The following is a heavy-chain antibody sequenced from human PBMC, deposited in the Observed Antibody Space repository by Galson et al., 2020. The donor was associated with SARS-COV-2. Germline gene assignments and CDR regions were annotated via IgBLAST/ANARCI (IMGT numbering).Heavy chain of an antibody. V-gene: IGHV1-2*02. Sequence: ASVKVSCKASGYSFSGNYLHWVRQTPGQGLEWMGWVNPITGGTHIPQQFQGRVTMTRDTSISAVYMELSRLTSDDTALYYCARGGDSSSSAYPSYYYYGMDVWGQGTTVTVSS. CDR3: ARGGDSSSSAYPSYYYYGMDV. CDR2: VNPITGGT. D-gene: IGHD6-6*01. J-gene: IGHJ6*02. CDR1: GYSFSGNY.